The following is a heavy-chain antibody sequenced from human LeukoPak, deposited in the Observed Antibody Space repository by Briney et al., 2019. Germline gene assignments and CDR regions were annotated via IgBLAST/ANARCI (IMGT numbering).Heavy chain of an antibody. CDR2: ISGSGGST. CDR1: GFTFSSYA. V-gene: IGHV3-23*01. CDR3: AKGKGVVPAAIRGGNWFDP. J-gene: IGHJ5*02. D-gene: IGHD2-2*01. Sequence: AGSLRLSCAASGFTFSSYAMSWVRQAPGKGLEWVSAISGSGGSTYYADSVKGRFTISRDNSKNTLYLQMNSLRAEDTAVYYCAKGKGVVPAAIRGGNWFDPWGQGTLVTVSS.